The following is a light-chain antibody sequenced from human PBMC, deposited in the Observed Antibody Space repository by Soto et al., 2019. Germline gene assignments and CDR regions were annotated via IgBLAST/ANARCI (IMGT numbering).Light chain of an antibody. V-gene: IGKV1-5*01. CDR1: QSVGIW. Sequence: DIQLTQSPPTLSASVGDRVTITCRASQSVGIWLAWYQHKPGKAPKVFVYGASSRETGVPSRFGASGSATEFTLVINCLQADESATYYCQQYFAYPLTFCQGTKVEVK. J-gene: IGKJ1*01. CDR2: GAS. CDR3: QQYFAYPLT.